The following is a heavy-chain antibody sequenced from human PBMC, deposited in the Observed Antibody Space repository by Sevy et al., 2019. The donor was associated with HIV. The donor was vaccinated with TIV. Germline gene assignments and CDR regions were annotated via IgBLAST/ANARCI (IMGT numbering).Heavy chain of an antibody. CDR1: GYTFTGYY. J-gene: IGHJ4*02. CDR3: AREHYYYDSSGYYPHLYYFDY. V-gene: IGHV1-2*02. Sequence: ASVKVSCKASGYTFTGYYMHWVRQAPGQGLEWMGWINPNSGGTNYAQKFQGRVTMTRDTSISTAYMELSRLRSDDTAVYYCAREHYYYDSSGYYPHLYYFDYWGQGTLVTVSS. CDR2: INPNSGGT. D-gene: IGHD3-22*01.